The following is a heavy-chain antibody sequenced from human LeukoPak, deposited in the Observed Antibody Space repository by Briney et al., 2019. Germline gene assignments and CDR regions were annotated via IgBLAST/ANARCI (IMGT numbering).Heavy chain of an antibody. CDR2: IYYSGST. V-gene: IGHV4-59*01. CDR1: GFTFGRYA. Sequence: GSLRLSCAASGFTFGRYAMSWIRQPPGKGLEWIGYIYYSGSTNYNPSLKSRVTISIDTSKNQFSLNLSSVTAADTAVYYCARGASGYSYGWGQGTLVTVSS. J-gene: IGHJ4*02. CDR3: ARGASGYSYG. D-gene: IGHD5-18*01.